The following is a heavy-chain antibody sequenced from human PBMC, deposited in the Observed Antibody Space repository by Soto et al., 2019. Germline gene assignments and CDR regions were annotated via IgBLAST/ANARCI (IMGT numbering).Heavy chain of an antibody. CDR2: ISYDGSNK. D-gene: IGHD3-10*01. Sequence: GGSLRLSCAASGFTFSSYGMHWVRQAPGKGLEWVAVISYDGSNKYYADSVKGRFTISRDNSKNTLYLQLNSLRAEDTAVYYCAKDYGSGTRQGFDYWGQGTLVTVSS. J-gene: IGHJ4*02. V-gene: IGHV3-30*18. CDR3: AKDYGSGTRQGFDY. CDR1: GFTFSSYG.